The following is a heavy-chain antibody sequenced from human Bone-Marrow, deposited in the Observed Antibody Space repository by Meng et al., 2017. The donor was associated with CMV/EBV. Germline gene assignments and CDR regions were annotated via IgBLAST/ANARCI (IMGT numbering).Heavy chain of an antibody. CDR3: AREDRMGFDP. V-gene: IGHV3-21*01. CDR2: ISSSSSYI. D-gene: IGHD1-26*01. J-gene: IGHJ5*02. CDR1: GCTFSSYS. Sequence: LSCAASGCTFSSYSMNWVRQAPGKGLEWVSSISSSSSYIYYADSVKGRFTISRDNAKNSLYLQMNSLRAEDTAVYYCAREDRMGFDPWGQGTLVTVSS.